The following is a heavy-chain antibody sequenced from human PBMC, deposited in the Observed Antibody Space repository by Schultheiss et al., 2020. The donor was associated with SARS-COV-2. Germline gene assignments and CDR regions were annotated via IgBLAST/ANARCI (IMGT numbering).Heavy chain of an antibody. CDR2: ISSSGSTI. Sequence: GESLKISCAASGFTFSDYYMSWIRQAPGKGLEWVSYISSSGSTIYYADSVKGRFTISRDNAKNSLYLQMNSLRAEDTAVYYCARGCYDSSGYYCHWGQGTLVTVSS. D-gene: IGHD3-22*01. CDR3: ARGCYDSSGYYCH. J-gene: IGHJ4*02. V-gene: IGHV3-11*01. CDR1: GFTFSDYY.